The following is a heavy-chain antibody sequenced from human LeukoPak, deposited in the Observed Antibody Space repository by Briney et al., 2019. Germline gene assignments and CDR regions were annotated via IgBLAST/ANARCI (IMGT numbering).Heavy chain of an antibody. CDR2: IYYSGST. Sequence: SETLSLTCAVSGGSISSGGYYWSWIRQHPGKGLEWIGYIYYSGSTYYNPSLKSRVTISVDTSKNQFSLKLSSVTAADTAVYYCARANSSSWYVYWGQGTLVTVSS. V-gene: IGHV4-31*11. D-gene: IGHD6-13*01. J-gene: IGHJ4*02. CDR3: ARANSSSWYVY. CDR1: GGSISSGGYY.